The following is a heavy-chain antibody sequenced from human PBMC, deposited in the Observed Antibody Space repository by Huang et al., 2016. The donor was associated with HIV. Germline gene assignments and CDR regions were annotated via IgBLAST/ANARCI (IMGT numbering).Heavy chain of an antibody. CDR1: GYNFTSHG. Sequence: QVQLVQSGSELKKPGASVKVSCKASGYNFTSHGMNWVRQAPGQGLEVMGWINTKTVNPTYSQGCTGRFVFSLYTSVSTAYLHVNSLKADDTATYCCARGLILGGYYMNYWGQGTLVTVSS. D-gene: IGHD3-9*01. CDR3: ARGLILGGYYMNY. CDR2: INTKTVNP. V-gene: IGHV7-4-1*02. J-gene: IGHJ4*02.